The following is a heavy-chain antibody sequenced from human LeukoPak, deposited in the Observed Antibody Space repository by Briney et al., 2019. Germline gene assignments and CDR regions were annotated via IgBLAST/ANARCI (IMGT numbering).Heavy chain of an antibody. D-gene: IGHD1-14*01. CDR1: GYTFTGYY. Sequence: ASVTVSCKASGYTFTGYYMHWLRLAPGQGLEWMGWINPNSGATNYAQKLQGRVTMTRDTSISTAYMELSWLRSDDTAVYYCARVPTYKEPGGNWFDPWGQGTLVTVSS. CDR2: INPNSGAT. J-gene: IGHJ5*02. CDR3: ARVPTYKEPGGNWFDP. V-gene: IGHV1-2*02.